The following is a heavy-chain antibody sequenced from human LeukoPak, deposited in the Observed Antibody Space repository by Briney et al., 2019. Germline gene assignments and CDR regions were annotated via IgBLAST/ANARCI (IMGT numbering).Heavy chain of an antibody. CDR3: ARDWWFGEVFLGDHAFDI. V-gene: IGHV4-59*01. CDR2: IYYSGST. J-gene: IGHJ3*02. Sequence: SETLSLTCTVSGGSISSYYWSWIRQPPGKGLEWIGYIYYSGSTNYNPSLKSRVTLSIDTSNKQFSLKLSSVTAADTAVYFCARDWWFGEVFLGDHAFDIWGQGTMVTVSA. CDR1: GGSISSYY. D-gene: IGHD3-10*01.